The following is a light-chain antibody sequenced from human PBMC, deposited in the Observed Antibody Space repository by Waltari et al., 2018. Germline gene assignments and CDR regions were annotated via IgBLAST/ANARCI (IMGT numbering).Light chain of an antibody. CDR3: QKYNSAPRT. CDR2: AAS. V-gene: IGKV1-27*01. CDR1: QGIRNY. Sequence: DIQMTQSPSSLSASVGDSVPIHCRSSQGIRNYLAWYQQKPGKVPKHLIYAASTLQSGVPSRFSGSGSGTDFTLTISSLQPEDVATYYCQKYNSAPRTFGQGTKVEIK. J-gene: IGKJ1*01.